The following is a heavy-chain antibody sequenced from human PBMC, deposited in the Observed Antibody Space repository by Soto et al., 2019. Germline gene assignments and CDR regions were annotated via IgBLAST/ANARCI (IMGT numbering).Heavy chain of an antibody. CDR2: ISSDSRYI. V-gene: IGHV3-21*01. CDR1: GFTLSNYA. CDR3: ARIKLVDFFFINVDVSDMDV. Sequence: GGSLRLSCAASGFTLSNYAVNWVRQAPGKGLEWVSYISSDSRYIYHGDSGKGRFTISRDNARNSVYLQMNSLRDEDTAVYYCARIKLVDFFFINVDVSDMDVCGQGTPVTXSS. D-gene: IGHD2-15*01. J-gene: IGHJ6*02.